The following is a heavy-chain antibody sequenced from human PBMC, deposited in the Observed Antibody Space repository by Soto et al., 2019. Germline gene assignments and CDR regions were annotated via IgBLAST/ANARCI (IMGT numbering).Heavy chain of an antibody. Sequence: SETLSLTCAVSGYSISSGYYWGWIRQPPGKGLEWIGSIYHSGSTYYNPSLKSRVTISVDTSKNQFSPKLSSVTAADTAVYYCARGIGVTTFYFDYWGQGTLVTVSS. CDR2: IYHSGST. CDR1: GYSISSGYY. V-gene: IGHV4-38-2*01. CDR3: ARGIGVTTFYFDY. J-gene: IGHJ4*02. D-gene: IGHD4-17*01.